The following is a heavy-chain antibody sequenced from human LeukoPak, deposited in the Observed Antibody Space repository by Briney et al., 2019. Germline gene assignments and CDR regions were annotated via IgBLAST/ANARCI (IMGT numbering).Heavy chain of an antibody. J-gene: IGHJ4*02. CDR3: AKRLSFGVAIGDFDY. CDR2: ISGSGDST. D-gene: IGHD3-3*01. V-gene: IGHV3-23*01. Sequence: GSLRLSCAASGFTFSNYAMSWVRQAPGKGLEWVSAISGSGDSTYYADSVKGRFTISRDSSMETLYLQMNSLRAEDTATYFCAKRLSFGVAIGDFDYWGQGTLVTVSS. CDR1: GFTFSNYA.